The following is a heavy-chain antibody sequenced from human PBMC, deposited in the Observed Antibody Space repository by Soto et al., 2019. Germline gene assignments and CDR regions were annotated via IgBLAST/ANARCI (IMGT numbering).Heavy chain of an antibody. CDR2: IIPIFGTA. CDR3: ARDRVRYSSGPLSYYYGMDV. D-gene: IGHD6-19*01. V-gene: IGHV1-69*13. J-gene: IGHJ6*02. CDR1: GGTFSSYA. Sequence: ASVKVSCKASGGTFSSYAISWVRQAPGQGLEWMGGIIPIFGTANYAQKFQGRVTITADESTSTAYMELSSLRSEDTAVYYCARDRVRYSSGPLSYYYGMDVWGQGTTVTVSS.